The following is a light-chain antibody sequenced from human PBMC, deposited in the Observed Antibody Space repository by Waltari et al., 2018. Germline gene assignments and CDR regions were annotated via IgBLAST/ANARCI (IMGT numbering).Light chain of an antibody. CDR1: QDIYSR. V-gene: IGKV1-12*01. Sequence: DIQMTQSPSFVSASVGDRVTITCRASQDIYSRLAWYQQKPGGAPQLLIYVASTLQSGVPSRFRGSGSGTEFTLTITSLQPDDFATCFCQQTDSFPLTFGGGTKVEIK. CDR3: QQTDSFPLT. J-gene: IGKJ4*01. CDR2: VAS.